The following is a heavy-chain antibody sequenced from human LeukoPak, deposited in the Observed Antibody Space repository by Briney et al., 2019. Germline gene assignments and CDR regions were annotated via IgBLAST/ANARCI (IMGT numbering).Heavy chain of an antibody. CDR3: ARGSGTYYPFDH. CDR2: ISGSGGTA. Sequence: GGSLRLSCAASGFTFSSYAMSWVRQAPGKGLEWVSAISGSGGTAYYADSVKGRFTISRDNSKSTVSLQMNSLRAEDTAVYYCARGSGTYYPFDHWGQGTLVTVSS. J-gene: IGHJ4*02. V-gene: IGHV3-23*01. D-gene: IGHD1-26*01. CDR1: GFTFSSYA.